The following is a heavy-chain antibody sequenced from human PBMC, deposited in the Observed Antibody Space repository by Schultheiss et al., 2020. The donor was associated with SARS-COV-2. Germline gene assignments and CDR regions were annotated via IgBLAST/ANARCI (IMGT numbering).Heavy chain of an antibody. V-gene: IGHV3-30*04. CDR1: GFAFSDYA. Sequence: GGSLRLSCAASGFAFSDYAMHWVRQAPGTGLAWITVISYEGSQTKYADSVKGRFTISRDNSKNILYLQMNSRRAEDTAVYYCASWPSRERGSARDYYYYYGLDVWGQGTTVTVSS. J-gene: IGHJ6*02. CDR3: ASWPSRERGSARDYYYYYGLDV. D-gene: IGHD1-26*01. CDR2: ISYEGSQT.